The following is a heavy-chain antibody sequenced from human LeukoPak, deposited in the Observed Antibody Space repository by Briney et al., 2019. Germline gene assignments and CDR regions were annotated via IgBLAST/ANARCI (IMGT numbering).Heavy chain of an antibody. V-gene: IGHV3-15*01. Sequence: GGSLRLSCAASGFTFSCAWMSWVRQAPGKGLEWLGRIKSKADGGTTGYAAPVKGRISISRDDSKNTLYLQVNSLKTEDTAVYYCTTYRYYYDSSGYDYWGQGTLVTVSS. D-gene: IGHD3-22*01. CDR2: IKSKADGGTT. CDR3: TTYRYYYDSSGYDY. CDR1: GFTFSCAW. J-gene: IGHJ4*02.